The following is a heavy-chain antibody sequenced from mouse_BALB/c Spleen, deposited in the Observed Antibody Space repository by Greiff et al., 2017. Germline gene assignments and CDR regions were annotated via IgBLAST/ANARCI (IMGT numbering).Heavy chain of an antibody. J-gene: IGHJ4*01. D-gene: IGHD2-2*01. CDR1: GFTFSSYT. Sequence: EVKLVESGGGLVKPGGSLKLSCAASGFTFSSYTMSWVRQTPEKRLEWVATISSGGSYTYYPDSVKGRFTISRDNAKNTLYLQMSSLKSEDTAMYYCTREIYYGYDPAMDYWGQGTSVTVSS. CDR3: TREIYYGYDPAMDY. CDR2: ISSGGSYT. V-gene: IGHV5-6-4*01.